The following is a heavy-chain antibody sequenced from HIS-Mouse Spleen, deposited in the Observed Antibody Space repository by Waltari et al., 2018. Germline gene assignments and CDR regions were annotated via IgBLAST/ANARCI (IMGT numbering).Heavy chain of an antibody. CDR1: GFTFSRYA. V-gene: IGHV3-23*01. D-gene: IGHD7-27*01. J-gene: IGHJ4*02. Sequence: EVQLLESGVGLVQPGGSLRLSCAASGFTFSRYAMLWVRRAPGKGLEWVSSISGSGVSTYYADSVKGRFTISRDNSKNTLYLQMNSLRAEDTAVYYCAKQDLGIRKNYFDYWGQGTLVTVSS. CDR3: AKQDLGIRKNYFDY. CDR2: ISGSGVST.